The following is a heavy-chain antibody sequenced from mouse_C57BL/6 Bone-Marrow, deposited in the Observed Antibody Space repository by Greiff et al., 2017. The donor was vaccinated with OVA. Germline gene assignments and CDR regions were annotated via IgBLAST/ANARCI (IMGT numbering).Heavy chain of an antibody. CDR3: ATRYDY. V-gene: IGHV3-6*01. CDR2: ISYDGSN. J-gene: IGHJ3*01. CDR1: GYSITSGYY. Sequence: EVKLQESGPGLVKPSQSLSLTCSVTGYSITSGYYWNWIRQFPGNKLEWMGYISYDGSNNYNPSLKNRVSITRDTSKNQFFLKLNSVTTEDTATYYCATRYDYWGQGTLVTVSA. D-gene: IGHD2-3*01.